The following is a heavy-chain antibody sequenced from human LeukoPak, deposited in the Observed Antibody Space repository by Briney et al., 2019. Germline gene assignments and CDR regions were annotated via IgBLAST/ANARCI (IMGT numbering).Heavy chain of an antibody. CDR1: GGSISSYY. V-gene: IGHV4-59*01. CDR2: IYYSGNT. J-gene: IGHJ4*02. D-gene: IGHD3-22*01. Sequence: PSETLSLTCTVSGGSISSYYWSWLRQPPGKGLEWIGYIYYSGNTNYNPSLKSRVTISVDTSKNQFSLKLSSVTAADTAVYYCARGGRYYYDSSGYSHWGQGTLVTVSS. CDR3: ARGGRYYYDSSGYSH.